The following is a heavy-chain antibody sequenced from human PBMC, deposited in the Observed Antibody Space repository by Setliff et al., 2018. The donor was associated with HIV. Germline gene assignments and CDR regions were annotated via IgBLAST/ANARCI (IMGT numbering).Heavy chain of an antibody. CDR2: VFYNGNT. CDR3: ARAVRPPIMSPPGLSFDY. CDR1: GDSINSDNFY. J-gene: IGHJ4*02. V-gene: IGHV4-39*02. Sequence: PSETLSLTCSVSGDSINSDNFYWAWIRQPPGKELEWIGSVFYNGNTFYNPSLKSRVTLSIDTSRNQFSLRLISVTAADTAFYYCARAVRPPIMSPPGLSFDYWGQGTLVTVSS. D-gene: IGHD3-10*01.